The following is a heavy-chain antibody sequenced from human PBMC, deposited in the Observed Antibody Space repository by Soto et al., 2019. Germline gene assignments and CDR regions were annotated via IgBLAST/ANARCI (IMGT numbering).Heavy chain of an antibody. Sequence: QVQLVESGGGLAKPGGSLRLSCAASGFSFSDSYMSWVRQAPGKGLEWVSYISGTSGYAGYADSVKGRFTISRDNAKNLLYLQMNSLRVEDTAVYYCARDRGGYGPPDVWGQGTTVTVSS. CDR1: GFSFSDSY. D-gene: IGHD3-10*01. CDR3: ARDRGGYGPPDV. V-gene: IGHV3-11*06. CDR2: ISGTSGYA. J-gene: IGHJ6*02.